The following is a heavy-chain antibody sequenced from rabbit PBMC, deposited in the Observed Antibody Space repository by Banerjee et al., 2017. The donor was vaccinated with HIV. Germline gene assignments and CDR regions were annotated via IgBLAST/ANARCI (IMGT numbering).Heavy chain of an antibody. CDR3: ARGIDYTYGIGGYYL. J-gene: IGHJ4*01. D-gene: IGHD6-1*01. CDR1: GFSFSSSYC. V-gene: IGHV1S40*01. CDR2: IYAGSSGST. Sequence: QSLEESGGDLVKPGASLTLTCTASGFSFSSSYCMCWVRQPPGKGLEWIGCIYAGSSGSTYYASWAKGRFTISKTSSTTVTLQMTSLTAADTATYFCARGIDYTYGIGGYYLWGPGTLVTVS.